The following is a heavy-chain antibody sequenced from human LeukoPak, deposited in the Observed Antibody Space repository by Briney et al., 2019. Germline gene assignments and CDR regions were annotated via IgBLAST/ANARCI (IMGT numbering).Heavy chain of an antibody. D-gene: IGHD5-24*01. Sequence: SVKVSCKASGGTFSSYAISWVRQAPGQGLEWMGRIIPIFGTANYAQKFQGRVTITTDESTSTAYMELSSLRSEDTAVYYRARSTEWLQNPWGQGTLVTVSS. CDR3: ARSTEWLQNP. J-gene: IGHJ5*02. V-gene: IGHV1-69*05. CDR1: GGTFSSYA. CDR2: IIPIFGTA.